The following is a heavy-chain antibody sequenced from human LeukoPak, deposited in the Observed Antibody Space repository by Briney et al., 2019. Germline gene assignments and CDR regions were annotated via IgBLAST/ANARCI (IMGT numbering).Heavy chain of an antibody. CDR2: IKQDGSEK. D-gene: IGHD5-12*01. Sequence: GGSLRLSCAASGFTFSSYWMSWVRQAPGKGLEWVANIKQDGSEKYYVDSVKGRFTISRDNAKNSLYLQMNSLRAEDTAVYYCARETRSYSGLPNNWFDPWGQGTLVTVSS. J-gene: IGHJ5*02. V-gene: IGHV3-7*01. CDR3: ARETRSYSGLPNNWFDP. CDR1: GFTFSSYW.